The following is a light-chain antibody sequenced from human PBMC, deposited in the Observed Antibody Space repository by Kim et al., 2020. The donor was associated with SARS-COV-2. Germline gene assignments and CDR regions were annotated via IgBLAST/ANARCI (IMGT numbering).Light chain of an antibody. J-gene: IGKJ4*01. CDR2: AAY. CDR3: QQYSAYPLT. V-gene: IGKV1-16*01. CDR1: QGSSNY. Sequence: ATGGDRVNITCRSSQGSSNYVAWIPQKPGKAPTSLIYAAYSLQSGVPSRFSGSGSGTDLILSVDSLQPEDFATYYCQQYSAYPLTFGGGTKGDIK.